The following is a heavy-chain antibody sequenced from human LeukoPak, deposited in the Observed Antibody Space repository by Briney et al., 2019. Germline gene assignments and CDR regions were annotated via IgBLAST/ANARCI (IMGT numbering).Heavy chain of an antibody. V-gene: IGHV1-2*02. CDR1: GYTFTGYY. D-gene: IGHD1-26*01. J-gene: IGHJ4*02. CDR2: INPNNGGT. CDR3: ARESLVGATTPFDY. Sequence: GASVKVSCKASGYTFTGYYMHWVRQAPGQGLEWMGWINPNNGGTNYAQKFQGRVTMTRDTSISTAYMELSRLISDDTAVYYCARESLVGATTPFDYWGQGTLVTVSS.